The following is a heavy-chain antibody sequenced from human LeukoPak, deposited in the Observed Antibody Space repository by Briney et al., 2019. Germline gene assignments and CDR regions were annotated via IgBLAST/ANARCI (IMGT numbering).Heavy chain of an antibody. Sequence: PSETLSLTCTVSGGSISSSSYYWGWSRQPPGKGLEWNGSIYYSGSTYYNPSLKSRVTISVDTSKNPFSLKLSSVTAADTALYYCARHAYYDFWSGYYTSDYFDYWGQGSLVTVSS. V-gene: IGHV4-39*01. J-gene: IGHJ4*02. CDR1: GGSISSSSYY. D-gene: IGHD3-3*01. CDR2: IYYSGST. CDR3: ARHAYYDFWSGYYTSDYFDY.